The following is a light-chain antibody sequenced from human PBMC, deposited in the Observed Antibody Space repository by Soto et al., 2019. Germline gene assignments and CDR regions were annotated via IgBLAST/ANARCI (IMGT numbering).Light chain of an antibody. CDR1: RDISNY. CDR2: DAS. J-gene: IGKJ2*01. V-gene: IGKV1-33*01. CDR3: QQYDNLPYT. Sequence: DIQMTQSPSSLSASVGDRVTITCQASRDISNYLNWYQQKPGKAPKLLIYDASNLETGVPSRFSGSGSGTDFTLTISSLQPEDIATYYCQQYDNLPYTFGQGTKLEIK.